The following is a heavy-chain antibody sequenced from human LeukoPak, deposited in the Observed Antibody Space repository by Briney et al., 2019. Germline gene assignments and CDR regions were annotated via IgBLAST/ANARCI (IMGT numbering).Heavy chain of an antibody. D-gene: IGHD3-10*01. CDR2: IYHSGST. V-gene: IGHV4-39*01. J-gene: IGHJ4*02. Sequence: SETLSLTCTVSEDSISSSNYYWGWIRQPPGKGLEWIGSIYHSGSTYYNPSLKSRLSISVDKSKNQFSLRLSSVTAADTAVYYCVTQLRMVGGIINLYYFDYWGQGTLVTVSS. CDR1: EDSISSSNYY. CDR3: VTQLRMVGGIINLYYFDY.